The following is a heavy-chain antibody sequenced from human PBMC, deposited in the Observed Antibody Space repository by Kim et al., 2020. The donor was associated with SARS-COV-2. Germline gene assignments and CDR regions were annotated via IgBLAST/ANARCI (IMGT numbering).Heavy chain of an antibody. D-gene: IGHD3-22*01. J-gene: IGHJ4*02. CDR2: IIPIFGTA. CDR3: ARVPDDSRILFDY. V-gene: IGHV1-69*13. CDR1: GGTFSSYA. Sequence: SVKVSCKASGGTFSSYAISWVRQAPGQGLEWMGGIIPIFGTANYAQKFQGRVTITADESTSTAYMELSSLRSEDTAVYYCARVPDDSRILFDYWGQGTLVTVSS.